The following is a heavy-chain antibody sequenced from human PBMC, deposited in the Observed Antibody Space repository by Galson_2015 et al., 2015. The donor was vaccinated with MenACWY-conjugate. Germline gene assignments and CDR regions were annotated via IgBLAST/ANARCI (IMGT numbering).Heavy chain of an antibody. D-gene: IGHD6-19*01. Sequence: SLRLSCAASGFSFSTYAMGWVRQAPGKGLDWVSAISGGGGSTMYADSVKGRFTVSRDNSRNTLFLQMNSLRDEDTAVYFCAKIPSSDWVEWGSAYFDHWGQGTLVTVSS. J-gene: IGHJ4*02. CDR3: AKIPSSDWVEWGSAYFDH. CDR1: GFSFSTYA. CDR2: ISGGGGST. V-gene: IGHV3-23*01.